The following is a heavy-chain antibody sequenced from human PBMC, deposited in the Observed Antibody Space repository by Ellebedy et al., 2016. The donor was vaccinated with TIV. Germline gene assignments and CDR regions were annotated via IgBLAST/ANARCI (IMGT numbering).Heavy chain of an antibody. J-gene: IGHJ4*02. Sequence: SETLSLXXTVSGGSVSSGSYYWSWIRQPPGKGLEWIGYIYYSGSTNYNPSLKSRVTISVDTSKNQFSLKLSSVTAADTAVYYCARLSHDPPRSSGDFDYWGQGTLVTVSS. V-gene: IGHV4-61*01. CDR3: ARLSHDPPRSSGDFDY. CDR2: IYYSGST. D-gene: IGHD6-6*01. CDR1: GGSVSSGSYY.